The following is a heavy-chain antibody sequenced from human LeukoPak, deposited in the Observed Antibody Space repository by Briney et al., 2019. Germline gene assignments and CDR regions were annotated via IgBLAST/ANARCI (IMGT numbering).Heavy chain of an antibody. V-gene: IGHV3-21*04. Sequence: GGSLRLSCAASGFTFSSYSMNWVRQAPGKGLEWVSSISSSSSYIYYADSVKGRFTISRDNAKNSLYLQMNSLRAEDTAVYYCARGMVRGVPGPYFDYWGQGTLVTVSS. CDR3: ARGMVRGVPGPYFDY. CDR1: GFTFSSYS. CDR2: ISSSSSYI. D-gene: IGHD3-10*01. J-gene: IGHJ4*02.